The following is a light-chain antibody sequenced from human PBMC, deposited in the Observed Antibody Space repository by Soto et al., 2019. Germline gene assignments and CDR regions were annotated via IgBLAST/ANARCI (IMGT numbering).Light chain of an antibody. CDR2: DAS. Sequence: EIVLTQSPGTLSLSPGERATLSCRASQSVSSSYLAWYQQKPGQAPGLLIYDASSSAIGIPDRFSGSGSGPDFPLTLSRLEPADFEVYYCPQYGSFPYTFGKGTKLEI. J-gene: IGKJ2*01. V-gene: IGKV3-20*01. CDR3: PQYGSFPYT. CDR1: QSVSSSY.